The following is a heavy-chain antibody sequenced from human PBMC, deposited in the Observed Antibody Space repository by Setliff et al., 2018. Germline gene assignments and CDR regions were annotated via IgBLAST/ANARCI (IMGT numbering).Heavy chain of an antibody. CDR1: GITFSIYS. Sequence: GGSLRLSCAASGITFSIYSMNWVRQAPGKGPEWVSYISSGSLIIYYADSVKGRFTISRDNAKNSLYLQMNSLRAEDTAVYYCARDGNYYYYYMDVWGKGTTVTVSS. V-gene: IGHV3-21*05. J-gene: IGHJ6*03. CDR2: ISSGSLII. CDR3: ARDGNYYYYYMDV.